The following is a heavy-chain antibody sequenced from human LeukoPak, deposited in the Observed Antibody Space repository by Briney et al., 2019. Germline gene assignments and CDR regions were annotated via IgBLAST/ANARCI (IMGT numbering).Heavy chain of an antibody. J-gene: IGHJ4*02. Sequence: PSETLSLTCTVSGGSISSYYWSWIRQPPGKGLEWIGYIYYSGSTNYNASLKSRVTISVDTSKNQFSLNLTSVTAADTALYYCARASGHYRSFDYWGQGTLVTVSS. CDR1: GGSISSYY. V-gene: IGHV4-59*01. D-gene: IGHD3-22*01. CDR3: ARASGHYRSFDY. CDR2: IYYSGST.